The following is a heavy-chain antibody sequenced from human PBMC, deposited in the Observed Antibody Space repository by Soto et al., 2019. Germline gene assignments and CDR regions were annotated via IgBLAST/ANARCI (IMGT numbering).Heavy chain of an antibody. D-gene: IGHD2-8*01. V-gene: IGHV4-39*01. J-gene: IGHJ4*02. CDR3: ARGTLYPRGAYFDY. CDR2: IYYSGST. Sequence: QLQLQESGPGLVKPSETLSLTCTVSGGSISSSSYYWGWIRQPPGKGLEWIGSIYYSGSTYYNPSLKSRVTISVETSKNQFSLKLSSVTAADTAVYFCARGTLYPRGAYFDYWGQGTLVTVSS. CDR1: GGSISSSSYY.